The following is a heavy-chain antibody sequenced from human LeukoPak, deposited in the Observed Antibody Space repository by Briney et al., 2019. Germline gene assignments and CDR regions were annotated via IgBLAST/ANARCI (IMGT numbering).Heavy chain of an antibody. J-gene: IGHJ5*02. CDR3: ATEKDVVVVVAATPWFDP. V-gene: IGHV3-23*01. D-gene: IGHD2-15*01. Sequence: GGSLRLSCAASGITFSSYAMSWVRQAPGKGLEWVSGISGSGRSTFYADSVKGRFSISRDNSKNTLYLQMNSLRAEDTAVYYCATEKDVVVVVAATPWFDPWGQGTLVTVSS. CDR1: GITFSSYA. CDR2: ISGSGRST.